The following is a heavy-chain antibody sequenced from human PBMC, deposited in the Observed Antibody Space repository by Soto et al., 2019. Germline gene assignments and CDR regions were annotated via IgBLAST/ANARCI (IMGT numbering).Heavy chain of an antibody. CDR1: GGSINAFF. J-gene: IGHJ6*02. CDR2: IFYSGST. Sequence: QVQLEESGPGLVKPSETLSLTCTVSGGSINAFFWSWVRQPPGKGLESIGYIFYSGSTNYNPSLKSRGTMSLDTSKTQFSLNLTSVTAADTAVYYCATQTGLYYYGLDVWGQGTMVAVSS. CDR3: ATQTGLYYYGLDV. V-gene: IGHV4-59*01.